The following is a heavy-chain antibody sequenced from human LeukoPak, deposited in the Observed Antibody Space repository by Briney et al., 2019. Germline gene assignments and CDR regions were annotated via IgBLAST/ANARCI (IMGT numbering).Heavy chain of an antibody. Sequence: GGSLRLSCAASGFTFSSYGMSWVRQAPGKGLEWVSAVSGSGSTTYYARSVKGRFTVSRDNSKNTLYLQMNSLRVDDTAVYYCAKSLDYGGNRARLDFWGQGTLVTVS. J-gene: IGHJ4*02. CDR3: AKSLDYGGNRARLDF. D-gene: IGHD4-23*01. CDR1: GFTFSSYG. CDR2: VSGSGSTT. V-gene: IGHV3-23*01.